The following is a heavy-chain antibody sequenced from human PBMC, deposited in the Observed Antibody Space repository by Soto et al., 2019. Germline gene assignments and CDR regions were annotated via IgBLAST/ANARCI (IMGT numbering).Heavy chain of an antibody. CDR3: AKPCPPFVVVTASDY. Sequence: GGSLRLSCAAPGFTFRNFGMHWVRQAPGKELERVAVISYDGTNKYYAASVKGLFTISRDKSQNTLFLQINSRRAEDTAVYYWAKPCPPFVVVTASDYWGQGTLVTVSS. CDR1: GFTFRNFG. D-gene: IGHD2-21*02. J-gene: IGHJ4*02. CDR2: ISYDGTNK. V-gene: IGHV3-30*18.